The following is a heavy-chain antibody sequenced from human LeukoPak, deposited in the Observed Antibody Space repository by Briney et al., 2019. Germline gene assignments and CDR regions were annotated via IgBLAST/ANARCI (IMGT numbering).Heavy chain of an antibody. D-gene: IGHD1-26*01. CDR3: ARLPLSGLNYYYGMDV. CDR1: GGSFSGYY. Sequence: SETLSLTCAVYGGSFSGYYWSWIRQPPGKGLEWIGYIYYSGSTNYNPSLKSRVTISVDTSKNQFSLKLSSVTAADTAVYYCARLPLSGLNYYYGMDVWGQGTTVTVSS. CDR2: IYYSGST. J-gene: IGHJ6*02. V-gene: IGHV4-59*08.